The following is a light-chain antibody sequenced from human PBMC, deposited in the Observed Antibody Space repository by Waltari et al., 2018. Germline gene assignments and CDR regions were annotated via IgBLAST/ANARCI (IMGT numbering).Light chain of an antibody. Sequence: QTVLTHAPSFSVSPGGTDPLTCVLISCSVSFTSYPHSYPPPPRPSPSPPTHHPISYHQTPGHPPLTLIYSTNTRSSRVPDRFSSFILGDKAALTITGAQADDEAAYYCVLYMSRDILFGGGTKLTVL. CDR2: STN. J-gene: IGLJ3*02. CDR3: VLYMSRDIL. V-gene: IGLV8-61*01. CDR1: SCSVSFTSY.